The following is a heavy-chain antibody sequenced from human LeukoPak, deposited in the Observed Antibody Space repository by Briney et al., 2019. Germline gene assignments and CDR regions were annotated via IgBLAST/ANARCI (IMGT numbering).Heavy chain of an antibody. V-gene: IGHV3-48*01. CDR1: GFTLSSYA. CDR3: ARRGGYGDSYWYFDL. J-gene: IGHJ2*01. Sequence: HTGGSLRLSCAASGFTLSSYAMSWVRQAPGKGLEWVSGISVSGGTYYADSVKGRFTISRDNAKNSLYLQMSSLRAEDTAVYYCARRGGYGDSYWYFDLWSRGTLVTVSS. D-gene: IGHD4-17*01. CDR2: ISVSGGT.